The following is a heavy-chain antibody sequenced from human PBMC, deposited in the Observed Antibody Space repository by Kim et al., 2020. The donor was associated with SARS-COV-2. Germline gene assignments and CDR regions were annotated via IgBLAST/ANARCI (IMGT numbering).Heavy chain of an antibody. V-gene: IGHV4-39*01. Sequence: YNPSRKGRVTISVDTSKNQFSLKLSSVTAADTAVYYCARHDRWYPNWFDRWGQGTLVTVSS. CDR3: ARHDRWYPNWFDR. D-gene: IGHD6-13*01. J-gene: IGHJ5*02.